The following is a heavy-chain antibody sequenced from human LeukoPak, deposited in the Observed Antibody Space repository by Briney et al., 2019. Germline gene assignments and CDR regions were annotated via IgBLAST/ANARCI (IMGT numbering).Heavy chain of an antibody. D-gene: IGHD3-9*01. CDR2: LIPIFGTA. CDR3: ARAKYYDILTGYFDY. V-gene: IGHV1-69*05. Sequence: ASVKVSCKASGGTFSSYAINWVRQAPGQGLEWMGRLIPIFGTANYAQKFQGRVTITTDESTSTAYMELSSLRSEDTAVYYCARAKYYDILTGYFDYWGQGTLVTVSS. CDR1: GGTFSSYA. J-gene: IGHJ4*02.